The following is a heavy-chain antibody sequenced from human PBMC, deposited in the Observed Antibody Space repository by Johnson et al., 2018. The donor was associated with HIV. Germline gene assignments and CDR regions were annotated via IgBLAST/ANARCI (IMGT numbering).Heavy chain of an antibody. V-gene: IGHV3-74*02. CDR2: INSDGSST. D-gene: IGHD5-18*01. CDR1: GFIFSSYW. Sequence: VQLVESGGGLVKPGGSLRLSCAASGFIFSSYWMHWVRQAPGKGLVWVSRINSDGSSTTYADSVKGRFTISRDNAKNTLYLQMNSLRAEDTAVYYCSRLPTGYSRDGFDIWGQGTMVTVSS. J-gene: IGHJ3*02. CDR3: SRLPTGYSRDGFDI.